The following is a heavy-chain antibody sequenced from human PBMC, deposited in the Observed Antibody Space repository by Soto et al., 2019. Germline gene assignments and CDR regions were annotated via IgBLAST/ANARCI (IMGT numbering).Heavy chain of an antibody. J-gene: IGHJ5*02. CDR2: MNPNSGNT. V-gene: IGHV1-8*01. CDR1: GYTFTSYD. D-gene: IGHD6-6*01. Sequence: GASVKVSCKASGYTFTSYDINWVRQATGQGLEWMGWMNPNSGNTGYAQKFQGRVTMTRNTSISTAYMELSSLRSEDTAVYYCARSPLRMEYSSSSLTNPGLNWFDPWGQGTLVTVSS. CDR3: ARSPLRMEYSSSSLTNPGLNWFDP.